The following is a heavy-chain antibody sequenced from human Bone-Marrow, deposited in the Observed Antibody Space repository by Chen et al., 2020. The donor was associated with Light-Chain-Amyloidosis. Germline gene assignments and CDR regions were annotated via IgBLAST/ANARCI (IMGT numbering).Heavy chain of an antibody. D-gene: IGHD3-3*01. CDR2: IYHSGST. J-gene: IGHJ3*02. V-gene: IGHV4-38-2*01. CDR3: AMERITIFGVPPDAFDI. CDR1: GNSISSGYY. Sequence: QVLLQQSGPGLVKPSETLSLICAVSGNSISSGYYWGWIRQPPGKGLEWIGSIYHSGSTYYNPSLKSRVTISVDTSKNQFSLKLSSVTAADTAVYYCAMERITIFGVPPDAFDIWGQGTMVTVSS.